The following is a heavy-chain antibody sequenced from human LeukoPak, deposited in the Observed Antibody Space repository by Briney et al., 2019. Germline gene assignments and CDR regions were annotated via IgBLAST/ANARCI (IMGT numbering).Heavy chain of an antibody. CDR3: ASEVATGAGYFDY. J-gene: IGHJ4*02. Sequence: GGSLRLSCAASGFTFSDHYMDWVRQAPGKGLEWVSYISSSGSTIYYADSVKGRFTISRDNAKNSLYLQMNSLRAEDTAVYYCASEVATGAGYFDYWGQGTLVTVSS. CDR1: GFTFSDHY. D-gene: IGHD5-12*01. V-gene: IGHV3-11*01. CDR2: ISSSGSTI.